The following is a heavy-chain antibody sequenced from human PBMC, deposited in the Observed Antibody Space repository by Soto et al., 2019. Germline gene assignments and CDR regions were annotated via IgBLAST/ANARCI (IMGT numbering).Heavy chain of an antibody. Sequence: PGGSLRLSCAASGFTLTTYTMNWVRQAPGMGLEWVSSINGRGNYKYYTDSVEGRFTISRDNAQNSLYLQMNSLRAEDTAVYYFAREDGVVGATSAVDYWGQGTLVTVSS. V-gene: IGHV3-21*01. CDR3: AREDGVVGATSAVDY. J-gene: IGHJ4*02. CDR1: GFTLTTYT. D-gene: IGHD1-26*01. CDR2: INGRGNYK.